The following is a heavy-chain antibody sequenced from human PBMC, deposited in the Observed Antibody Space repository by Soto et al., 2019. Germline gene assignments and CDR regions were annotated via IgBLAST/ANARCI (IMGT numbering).Heavy chain of an antibody. CDR1: GYTFSDYY. Sequence: GASVKVSCKASGYTFSDYYMHWVRQAPGQGLEWMGWINPDSGGTKYTQKFQGRVTMTRDTSISTAYVELSGLRSDDTAVYYCTRKVRDYNFDYWGQGTLVTVSS. J-gene: IGHJ4*02. D-gene: IGHD4-17*01. CDR2: INPDSGGT. V-gene: IGHV1-2*02. CDR3: TRKVRDYNFDY.